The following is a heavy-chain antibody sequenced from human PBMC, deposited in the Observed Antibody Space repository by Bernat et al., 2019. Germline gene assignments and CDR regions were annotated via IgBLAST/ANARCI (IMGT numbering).Heavy chain of an antibody. CDR3: ASRWKYYGSGSYEPYYFDY. CDR2: IYSGGST. CDR1: GFTVSSNY. V-gene: IGHV3-53*05. D-gene: IGHD3-10*01. Sequence: EVQLVETGGGLIQPGGSLRLSCAASGFTVSSNYMSWVRQAPGEGLEWVSVIYSGGSTYYADSVKGRFTISRDNSKNTLYLQMNSLRAEDTAVYYCASRWKYYGSGSYEPYYFDYWGQGTLVTVSS. J-gene: IGHJ4*02.